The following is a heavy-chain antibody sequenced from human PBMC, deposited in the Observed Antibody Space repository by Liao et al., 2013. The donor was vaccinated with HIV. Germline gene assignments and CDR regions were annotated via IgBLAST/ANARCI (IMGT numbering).Heavy chain of an antibody. D-gene: IGHD3-10*01. J-gene: IGHJ5*02. CDR1: GGSISSYY. V-gene: IGHV4-4*07. CDR2: IHTSGSA. CDR3: ARSITMVRGPDWFDP. Sequence: QVQLQESGPGLVKPSETLSLTCTVSGGSISSYYWSWIRQPAGKGLEWIGRIHTSGSADYDSSLKSRATISLDTSKNQFSLKLNSVTAADTAVYYCARSITMVRGPDWFDPWGQGTLVTVSS.